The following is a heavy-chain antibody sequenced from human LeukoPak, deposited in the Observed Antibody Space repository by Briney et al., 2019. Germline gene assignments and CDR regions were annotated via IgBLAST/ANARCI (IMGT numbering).Heavy chain of an antibody. V-gene: IGHV4-31*03. CDR2: IYYSGST. J-gene: IGHJ6*02. CDR1: GVSISSSGYS. CDR3: ARDAEYYYGSGSYSSGIDV. D-gene: IGHD3-10*01. Sequence: SQTLSLTCTVSGVSISSSGYSWSWIRQHPGKGLEWIGYIYYSGSTYYNPSLKGRVTISVDTSKNQFSLKLSSVTAADTAVYYCARDAEYYYGSGSYSSGIDVWGQGTTVTVSS.